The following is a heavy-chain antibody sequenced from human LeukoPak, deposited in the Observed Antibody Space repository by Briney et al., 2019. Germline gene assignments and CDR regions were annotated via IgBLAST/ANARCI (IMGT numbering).Heavy chain of an antibody. J-gene: IGHJ5*02. V-gene: IGHV4-4*02. Sequence: SETLSLTCAVSGGSISSSNWWSWVRQPPGKGLEWIGEIYHSGSTNYNPSLKRRVTISVDKSKNQFSLKLSSVTAADTAVYYCARESGSGSYYNARREWFDPWGQGTLVTVSS. CDR1: GGSISSSNW. D-gene: IGHD3-10*01. CDR2: IYHSGST. CDR3: ARESGSGSYYNARREWFDP.